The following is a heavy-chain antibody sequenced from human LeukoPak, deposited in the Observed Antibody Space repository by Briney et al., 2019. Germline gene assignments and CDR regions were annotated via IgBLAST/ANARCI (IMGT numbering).Heavy chain of an antibody. CDR3: ARDSDRRTIFGVVSS. J-gene: IGHJ4*02. D-gene: IGHD3-3*01. CDR2: IYYSGST. Sequence: PSETLSLTCTVSGGSISSSSFYWGWIRQPPGKGLEWIGTIYYSGSTFYNPSLKSRVTVSVDTSKNQFSLKLNSVTAADTAVYYCARDSDRRTIFGVVSSWGQGTLVTVSS. CDR1: GGSISSSSFY. V-gene: IGHV4-39*07.